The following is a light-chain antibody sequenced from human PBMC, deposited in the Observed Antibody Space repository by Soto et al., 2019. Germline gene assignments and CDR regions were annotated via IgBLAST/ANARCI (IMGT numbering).Light chain of an antibody. CDR1: QSVYSY. V-gene: IGKV1-39*01. CDR3: QQSYNTPVT. J-gene: IGKJ4*01. Sequence: DIQMTQSPSSLSASVGDTVTITCRANQSVYSYLNWNLQKSGKAPELLLYASSSLQSGAPRRFSGSGSGTTFTLTIRSLRPEDFATYYCQQSYNTPVTFGGGTKVDVK. CDR2: ASS.